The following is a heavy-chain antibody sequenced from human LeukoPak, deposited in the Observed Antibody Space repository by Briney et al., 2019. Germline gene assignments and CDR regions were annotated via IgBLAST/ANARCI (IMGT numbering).Heavy chain of an antibody. J-gene: IGHJ6*03. Sequence: TGGSLRLSCAASGFTFSSYSMNWVRQAPGKGLEWVSGISWNSVNLGYADSVKGRFTISRDNAKNSLYLQMNSLRAEDTALYYCAKAGYDSSGYWDYYYYMDVWGKGTTVTVSS. CDR2: ISWNSVNL. D-gene: IGHD3-22*01. CDR3: AKAGYDSSGYWDYYYYMDV. V-gene: IGHV3-9*01. CDR1: GFTFSSYS.